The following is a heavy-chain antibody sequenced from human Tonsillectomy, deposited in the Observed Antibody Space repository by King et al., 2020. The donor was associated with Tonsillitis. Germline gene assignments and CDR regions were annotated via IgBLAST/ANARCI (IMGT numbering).Heavy chain of an antibody. J-gene: IGHJ3*02. CDR1: GFTFSTYG. Sequence: VQLVESGGGVVQPGRSLRLSCAASGFTFSTYGMHWVRQAPGKGLEWVAVTSYDGSNKCYADSVKGRFTISRDNSKNTLYLQMDSLRVEDTAVYYCAKDYSSLLSFGETSNGFHIWGQGTMVTVSS. D-gene: IGHD3-10*01. V-gene: IGHV3-30*18. CDR2: TSYDGSNK. CDR3: AKDYSSLLSFGETSNGFHI.